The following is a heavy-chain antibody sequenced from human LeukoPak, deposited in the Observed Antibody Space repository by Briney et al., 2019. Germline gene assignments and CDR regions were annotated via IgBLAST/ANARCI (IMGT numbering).Heavy chain of an antibody. D-gene: IGHD6-13*01. CDR1: GGSFIGFH. CDR3: ARADQQLVPLYYYYYYMDV. J-gene: IGHJ6*03. CDR2: IYYSGST. V-gene: IGHV4-59*01. Sequence: SETLSLTCAVYGGSFIGFHWNWIRQPPGKGLEWIGYIYYSGSTNYNPSLKSRVTISVDTSKNQFSLKLSSVTAADTAVYYCARADQQLVPLYYYYYYMDVWGKGTTVTVSS.